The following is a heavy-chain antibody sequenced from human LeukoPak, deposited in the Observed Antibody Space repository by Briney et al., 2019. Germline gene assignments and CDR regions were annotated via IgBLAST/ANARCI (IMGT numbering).Heavy chain of an antibody. V-gene: IGHV1-69*13. CDR1: GGTFSSYA. J-gene: IGHJ4*02. Sequence: GASVKVSCKASGGTFSSYAISWVRQAPGQGLEWMGGIIPIFGTANYAQKFQGRVTITADESTSTVYMELRSLRSDDTAVYYCSXXXXXXXXXXXXXSXXVDHWGQGTLVTVSS. CDR3: SXXXXXXXXXXXXXSXXVDH. CDR2: IIPIFGTA.